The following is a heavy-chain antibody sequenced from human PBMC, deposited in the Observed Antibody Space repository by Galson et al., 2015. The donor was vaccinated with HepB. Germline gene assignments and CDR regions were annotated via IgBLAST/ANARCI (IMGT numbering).Heavy chain of an antibody. CDR2: FGGSGSGT. CDR1: GLTFSSYA. J-gene: IGHJ4*02. CDR3: VKDLLRGSFYRVSVDS. D-gene: IGHD2-15*01. Sequence: SLRLSCAASGLTFSSYAMSWVRQAPGKGLEWVSGFGGSGSGTYYADSVRGRFTISRASSKNTLYLQMNSLRAEDTAVYYCVKDLLRGSFYRVSVDSWDQGSQDT. V-gene: IGHV3-23*01.